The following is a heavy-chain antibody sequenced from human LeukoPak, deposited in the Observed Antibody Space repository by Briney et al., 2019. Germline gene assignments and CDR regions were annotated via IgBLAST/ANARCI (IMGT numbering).Heavy chain of an antibody. CDR2: IYDSGST. CDR1: GGSIRSSYYY. CDR3: ARAYYYDSSGYYLGLDS. Sequence: SETLSLTCTVSGGSIRSSYYYWGWIRQPPGKGLEWIGSIYDSGSTYYNPSLKSRVTISVDTSKNQFSLKLSSVTAADTAVYYCARAYYYDSSGYYLGLDSWGQGTLVTVSS. J-gene: IGHJ4*02. V-gene: IGHV4-39*07. D-gene: IGHD3-22*01.